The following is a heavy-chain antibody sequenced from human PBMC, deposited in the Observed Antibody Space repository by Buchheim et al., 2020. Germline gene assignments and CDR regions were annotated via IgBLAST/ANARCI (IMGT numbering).Heavy chain of an antibody. CDR2: IDYSGNT. J-gene: IGHJ5*02. CDR1: GGSISSTIYY. CDR3: ASGLGWFDP. Sequence: QLQLQESGPGLVKPSETLSLTCTVSGGSISSTIYYWAWIRQPPGKGLEWIGSIDYSGNTYYTPSLKSRVTISVDTSKHPFSLKLRSVTAADTALYYCASGLGWFDPWGQETL. V-gene: IGHV4-39*01.